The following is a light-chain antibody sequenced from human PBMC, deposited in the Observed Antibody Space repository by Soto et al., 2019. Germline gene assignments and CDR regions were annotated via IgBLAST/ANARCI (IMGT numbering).Light chain of an antibody. CDR2: EVS. CDR3: TSYAGTNIWV. V-gene: IGLV2-8*01. J-gene: IGLJ3*02. CDR1: SSDVGGYNY. Sequence: QSVLTQPPSASGSPGQSVSISCTGTSSDVGGYNYVSWYQQYPGKAPKLMIYEVSKRPSGVPDRFSGSKSGKTASLTVSGIQPEDEGDYYCTSYAGTNIWVFGGGTKVTVL.